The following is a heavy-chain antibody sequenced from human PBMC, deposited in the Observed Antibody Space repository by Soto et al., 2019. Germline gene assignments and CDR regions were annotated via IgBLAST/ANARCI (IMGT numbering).Heavy chain of an antibody. D-gene: IGHD1-26*01. V-gene: IGHV3-48*03. Sequence: PGGSLRLSCAASGFTFSSYAMHWVRQAPGKGLEWVSYISSSGSTIYYADSVKGRFTISRDNAKNSLCLQMNSLRAEDTAVYYCARGARWELLAYYYGMDVWGKGTTVTVSS. CDR3: ARGARWELLAYYYGMDV. CDR1: GFTFSSYA. J-gene: IGHJ6*04. CDR2: ISSSGSTI.